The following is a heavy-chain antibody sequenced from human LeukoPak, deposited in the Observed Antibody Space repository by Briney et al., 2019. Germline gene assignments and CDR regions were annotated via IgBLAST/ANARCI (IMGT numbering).Heavy chain of an antibody. CDR2: INHSGST. D-gene: IGHD3-10*01. V-gene: IGHV4-34*01. CDR1: GGSFSGYY. CDR3: ARGIGRRGSGSYHDY. Sequence: SETLSLTCAVYGGSFSGYYWSWIRQPPGKGLEWIGEINHSGSTNYNPSLESRVTISVDTSKNQFSLKLSSVTAADTAVYYCARGIGRRGSGSYHDYWGQGTLVTVSS. J-gene: IGHJ4*02.